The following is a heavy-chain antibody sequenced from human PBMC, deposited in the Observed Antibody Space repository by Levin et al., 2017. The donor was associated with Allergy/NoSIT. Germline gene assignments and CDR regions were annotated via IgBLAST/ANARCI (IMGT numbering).Heavy chain of an antibody. CDR3: AKDDSGYDSWGGPFDY. D-gene: IGHD5-12*01. J-gene: IGHJ4*02. CDR2: ISGCGGYT. CDR1: GFTFSSYA. Sequence: GGSLRLSCAASGFTFSSYAMSWVRQAPGKGLEWVSAISGCGGYTYYADSVKGRFTISRDNSKNTLYLQMNSLRAEDTAVYYCAKDDSGYDSWGGPFDYWGQGTLVTVSS. V-gene: IGHV3-23*01.